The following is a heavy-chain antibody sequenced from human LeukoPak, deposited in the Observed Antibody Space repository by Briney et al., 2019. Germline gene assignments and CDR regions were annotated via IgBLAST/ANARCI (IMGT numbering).Heavy chain of an antibody. D-gene: IGHD3-22*01. CDR3: ARDRSRPRDSGGSYSPFGAFDL. CDR1: GFTFSSYA. J-gene: IGHJ3*01. CDR2: ISYDGSNK. Sequence: PGGSLRLSCAASGFTFSSYAMHWVRQAPGKGLEWVAVISYDGSNKYYADSVKGRFTISRDNSKNTLYLQMNSLRAEDTAVYYCARDRSRPRDSGGSYSPFGAFDLWGQGTMVTVSS. V-gene: IGHV3-30*04.